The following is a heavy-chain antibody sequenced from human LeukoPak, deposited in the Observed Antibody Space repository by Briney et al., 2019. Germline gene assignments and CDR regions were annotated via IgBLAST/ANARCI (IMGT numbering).Heavy chain of an antibody. Sequence: PSETLSLTCSVSSGSMTDSFWSWFRQAPGKGFEWLGFIYPDGRIEYSPSLRSRVTFSVATSKLEATVRLSSVTASDTAVYYCTRGGYDRSGYFLDFWGQGTLVTVSS. CDR3: TRGGYDRSGYFLDF. V-gene: IGHV4-4*09. CDR2: IYPDGRI. CDR1: SGSMTDSF. J-gene: IGHJ4*02. D-gene: IGHD3-22*01.